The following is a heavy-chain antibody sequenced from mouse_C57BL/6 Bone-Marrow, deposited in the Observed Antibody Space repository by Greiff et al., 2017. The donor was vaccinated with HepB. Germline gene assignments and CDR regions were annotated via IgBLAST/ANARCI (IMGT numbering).Heavy chain of an antibody. Sequence: QLQQSGAELVRPGASVKLSCTASGFNIKDDYMHWVKQRPEQGLEWIGWIDPENGDTEYASKFQGKATITADTSSNTAYLQLSSLTSEDTAVYYCTTYTAWFAYWGQGTLVTVSA. CDR1: GFNIKDDY. CDR2: IDPENGDT. J-gene: IGHJ3*01. V-gene: IGHV14-4*01. CDR3: TTYTAWFAY.